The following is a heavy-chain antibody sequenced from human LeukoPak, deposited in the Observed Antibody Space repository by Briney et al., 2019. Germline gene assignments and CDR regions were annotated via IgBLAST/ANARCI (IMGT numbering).Heavy chain of an antibody. D-gene: IGHD1-14*01. J-gene: IGHJ4*02. Sequence: GGSLRLSCAASGFTFSSYAMHWVRQAPGKGLEWVAVISYDGSNKYYADSVKGRFTISRDNSKNTLYLQMNSLRAEDTAVYYCASLENQFDYWGQGTLVIVSS. CDR1: GFTFSSYA. CDR3: ASLENQFDY. CDR2: ISYDGSNK. V-gene: IGHV3-30*01.